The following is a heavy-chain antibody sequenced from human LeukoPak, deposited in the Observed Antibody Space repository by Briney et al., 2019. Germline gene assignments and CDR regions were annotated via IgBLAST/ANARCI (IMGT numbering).Heavy chain of an antibody. Sequence: GGSLRLSCAASGFTFSDYYMNWIRQAPGKGLEWLSYISASSGTRYYADSVKGRFTISRDNAKNSLYLQMNSLRTEDTAVYYCARGLAANDWFDPWGQGTLVTVSS. V-gene: IGHV3-11*01. CDR1: GFTFSDYY. D-gene: IGHD2-15*01. J-gene: IGHJ5*02. CDR2: ISASSGTR. CDR3: ARGLAANDWFDP.